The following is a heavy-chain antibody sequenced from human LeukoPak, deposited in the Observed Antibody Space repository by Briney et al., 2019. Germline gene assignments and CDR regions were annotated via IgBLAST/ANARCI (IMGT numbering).Heavy chain of an antibody. D-gene: IGHD3-22*01. V-gene: IGHV4-39*01. Sequence: SETLSLTCTVSGGSISSSSYYWGWIRQPPGKGLEWIGSIYYSGSTYYNPSLKSRVTISVDTSKNQFSLKLSSVTAAHTAVYYCARTDNGYDSSGYTPDFDYWGQGTLVTVSS. CDR2: IYYSGST. CDR1: GGSISSSSYY. CDR3: ARTDNGYDSSGYTPDFDY. J-gene: IGHJ4*02.